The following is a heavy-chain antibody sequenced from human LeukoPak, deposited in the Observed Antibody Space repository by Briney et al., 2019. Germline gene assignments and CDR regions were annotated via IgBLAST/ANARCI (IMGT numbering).Heavy chain of an antibody. CDR1: GGSISSYY. CDR2: IYYSGSA. J-gene: IGHJ4*02. Sequence: SETLSLTCTVSGGSISSYYWSWIRQPPGMGLEWIGYIYYSGSANYNPSLKSRVTISVDTSKNQLSLKLSSVTAADTAVYYCARVGALTTSPLPLDYWGQGTLVTVSS. D-gene: IGHD4/OR15-4a*01. CDR3: ARVGALTTSPLPLDY. V-gene: IGHV4-59*01.